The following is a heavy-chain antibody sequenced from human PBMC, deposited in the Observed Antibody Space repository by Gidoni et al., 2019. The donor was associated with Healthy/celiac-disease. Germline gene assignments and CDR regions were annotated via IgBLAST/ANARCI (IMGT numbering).Heavy chain of an antibody. Sequence: QVQLVESGGGVVQPGRSLRLSCPASGFTFSSYGMHWVRQAPGKGLEWVAVISYDGSNKYYADSVKGRFTISRDNSKNTLYLQMNSLRAEDTAVYYCAKDGAHLLLWFGESPFDYWGQGTLVTVSS. CDR3: AKDGAHLLLWFGESPFDY. CDR2: ISYDGSNK. D-gene: IGHD3-10*01. J-gene: IGHJ4*02. CDR1: GFTFSSYG. V-gene: IGHV3-30*18.